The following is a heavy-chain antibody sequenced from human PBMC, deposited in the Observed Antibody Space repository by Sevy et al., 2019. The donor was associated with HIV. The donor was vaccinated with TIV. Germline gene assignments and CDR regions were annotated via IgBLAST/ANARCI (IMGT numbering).Heavy chain of an antibody. Sequence: GGSLRLSCAASGFAFRAHWMTWVRQAPGKGLEWVANIKQDGSVKYYVDSVKGRFTISRDNARNLLYLQMNSLRAEDTALYYCVRAIAADGSFWGQGTLVTVSS. J-gene: IGHJ4*02. CDR3: VRAIAADGSF. CDR1: GFAFRAHW. CDR2: IKQDGSVK. V-gene: IGHV3-7*01. D-gene: IGHD6-13*01.